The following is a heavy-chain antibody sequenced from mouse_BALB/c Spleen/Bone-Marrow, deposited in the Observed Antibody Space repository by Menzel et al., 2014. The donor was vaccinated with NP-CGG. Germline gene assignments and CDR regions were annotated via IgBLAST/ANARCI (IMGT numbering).Heavy chain of an antibody. D-gene: IGHD2-4*01. J-gene: IGHJ4*01. CDR2: IWASGST. Sequence: VQLQQSGPGLVAPSQSLSITCTVSGFSLTSYGVHWVRQSPGKGLEWLGIIWASGSTNCNSALMSRLSISKDNSKSQVFLKMNSLQTDDTAMYYCARERGDYGGYGMDYWGQGTSVTASS. CDR1: GFSLTSYG. CDR3: ARERGDYGGYGMDY. V-gene: IGHV2-9*02.